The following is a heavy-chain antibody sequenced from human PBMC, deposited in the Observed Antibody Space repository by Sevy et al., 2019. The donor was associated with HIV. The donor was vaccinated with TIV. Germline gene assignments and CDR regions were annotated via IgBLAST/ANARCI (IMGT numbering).Heavy chain of an antibody. Sequence: GGSLRLSCAASGFIFRRDWMTWVRQAPGKGLEWVANIKEDGSAKNYVDSVKGRFTIARDNAKNSMHLQMNSLRAEDTAISYCARDSDWKPVDYWGQGTLVTVSS. CDR2: IKEDGSAK. CDR3: ARDSDWKPVDY. D-gene: IGHD6-19*01. V-gene: IGHV3-7*03. CDR1: GFIFRRDW. J-gene: IGHJ4*02.